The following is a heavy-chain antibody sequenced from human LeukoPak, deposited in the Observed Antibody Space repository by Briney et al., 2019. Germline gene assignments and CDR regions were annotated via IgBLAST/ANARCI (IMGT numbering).Heavy chain of an antibody. Sequence: PGGSLRLSCAASGFTVSTTYMTWVRQAPGKGLEWVSSMSSGSRYLYYADSVRGRFTISRDNAKNSLYLVMNSLRAEDTAIDYCARDRPTGASRVFVVQWGQGTLVTVSS. D-gene: IGHD3-3*01. CDR2: MSSGSRYL. J-gene: IGHJ4*02. CDR3: ARDRPTGASRVFVVQ. V-gene: IGHV3-21*01. CDR1: GFTVSTTY.